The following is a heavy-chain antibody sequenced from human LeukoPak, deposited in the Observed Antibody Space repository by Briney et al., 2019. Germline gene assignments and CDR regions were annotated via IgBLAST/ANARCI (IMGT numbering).Heavy chain of an antibody. CDR2: ISRSGEIS. J-gene: IGHJ4*02. CDR1: GFTFRDFA. V-gene: IGHV3-23*01. CDR3: AKSDDNSNFHLTGYLDY. D-gene: IGHD3-22*01. Sequence: PGGSLRLSYAASGFTFRDFAMNWVRQAPGKGLEWVSIISRSGEISYHANSVTGRFTISRDNSKSTLYLQMNSLKAEDTAVYFCAKSDDNSNFHLTGYLDYWGQGTLVSVSS.